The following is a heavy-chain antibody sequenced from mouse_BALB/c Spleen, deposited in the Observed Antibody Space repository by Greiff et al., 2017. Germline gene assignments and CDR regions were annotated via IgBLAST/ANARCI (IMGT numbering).Heavy chain of an antibody. J-gene: IGHJ3*01. D-gene: IGHD2-2*01. CDR3: AREGGYGYDAWFAY. Sequence: EVNVVESGGGLVKPGGSLKLSCAASGFTFSDYYMYWVRQTPEKRLEWVATISDGGSYTYYPDSVKGRFTISRDNAKNNLYLQMSSLKSEDTAMYYCAREGGYGYDAWFAYWGQGTLVTVSA. CDR1: GFTFSDYY. V-gene: IGHV5-4*02. CDR2: ISDGGSYT.